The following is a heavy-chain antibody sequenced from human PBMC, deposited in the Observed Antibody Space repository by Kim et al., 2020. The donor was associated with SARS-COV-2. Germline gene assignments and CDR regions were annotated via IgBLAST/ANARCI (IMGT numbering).Heavy chain of an antibody. CDR2: ISSSSSYI. V-gene: IGHV3-21*01. D-gene: IGHD4-17*01. Sequence: GGSLRLSCAASGFTFSSYSMNWVRQAPGKGLEWVSSISSSSSYIYYADSVKGRFTISRDNAKNSLYLQMNSLRAEDTAVYYCARAYGDYILFQYYYYGLDVWGQGTTVTVSS. J-gene: IGHJ6*02. CDR1: GFTFSSYS. CDR3: ARAYGDYILFQYYYYGLDV.